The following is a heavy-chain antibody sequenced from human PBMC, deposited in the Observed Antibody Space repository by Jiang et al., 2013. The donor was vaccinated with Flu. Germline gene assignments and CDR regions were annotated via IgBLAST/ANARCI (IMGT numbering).Heavy chain of an antibody. CDR3: ARAQKYSGFELPYFDH. Sequence: KPSETLSLTCTVSGGSVTSDAYYWVWIRQPPWRGLEWIGSIYYSGSTYYNPSLKSRVTMSVDTSKNQFSLRLTSVTAADTAVYFCARAQKYSGFELPYFDHWGQGTLVTASS. CDR1: GGSVTSDAYY. J-gene: IGHJ4*02. CDR2: IYYSGST. D-gene: IGHD5-12*01. V-gene: IGHV4-39*07.